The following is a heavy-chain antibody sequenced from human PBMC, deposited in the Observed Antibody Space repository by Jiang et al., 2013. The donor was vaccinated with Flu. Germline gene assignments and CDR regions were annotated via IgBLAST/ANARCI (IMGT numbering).Heavy chain of an antibody. Sequence: GFVQPGGSLRLSCSASGLSFSLYAMHWVRQAPERGLEFVSAIDYKGDATYYADSVKGRFTISRDNAKNTPFLQMTTVRPEDTALYHCVRPFLGHYYGLGSYVDWGQGSQVTVSS. D-gene: IGHD3-10*01. CDR3: VRPFLGHYYGLGSYVD. V-gene: IGHV3-64D*06. J-gene: IGHJ4*02. CDR2: IDYKGDAT. CDR1: GLSFSLYA.